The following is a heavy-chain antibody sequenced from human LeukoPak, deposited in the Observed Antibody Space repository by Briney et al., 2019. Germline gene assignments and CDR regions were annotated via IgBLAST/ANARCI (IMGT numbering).Heavy chain of an antibody. Sequence: SVKVSCKASGGTFSSYAISWVRQAPGQGLEWMGRIIPILGIANYAQKFQGRVTITADKSTSTAYMELSSLRSEDTAVYYCARWGGINGDYEDGHFDYWGQGTLVTVSS. CDR3: ARWGGINGDYEDGHFDY. CDR2: IIPILGIA. D-gene: IGHD4-17*01. CDR1: GGTFSSYA. V-gene: IGHV1-69*04. J-gene: IGHJ4*02.